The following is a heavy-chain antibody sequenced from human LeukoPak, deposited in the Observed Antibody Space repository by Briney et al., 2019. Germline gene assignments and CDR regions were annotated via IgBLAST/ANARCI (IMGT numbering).Heavy chain of an antibody. D-gene: IGHD3-16*01. Sequence: SETLSLTCTVSGGSISSYYWSWIRQPPGKGLEWIGYIYYSGSTNYNPSLKSRVTISVDTSKNQFSLKLSSVTAADTAVYYCARQSGGVPQFDYWGQGTLVTVSS. J-gene: IGHJ4*02. CDR1: GGSISSYY. V-gene: IGHV4-59*08. CDR2: IYYSGST. CDR3: ARQSGGVPQFDY.